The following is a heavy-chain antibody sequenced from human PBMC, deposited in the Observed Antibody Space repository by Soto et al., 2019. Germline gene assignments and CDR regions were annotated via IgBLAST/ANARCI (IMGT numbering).Heavy chain of an antibody. V-gene: IGHV1-69*02. CDR3: ATIYVSGYRAFDY. CDR2: INPILGMS. Sequence: QVQLVQSGAEVKRPGSSVKVSCKASGDTFAFHSINWVRQAPGLGLEWMGRINPILGMSNYAQRFQGRVTMTADESMSTAYIVLSSLRSEDTAIYYCATIYVSGYRAFDYCGQGALVTVSS. D-gene: IGHD3-10*01. CDR1: GDTFAFHS. J-gene: IGHJ4*02.